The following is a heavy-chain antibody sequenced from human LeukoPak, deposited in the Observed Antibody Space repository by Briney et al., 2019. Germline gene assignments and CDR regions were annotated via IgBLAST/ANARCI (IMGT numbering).Heavy chain of an antibody. CDR1: GGSISSIYFY. Sequence: SETLSLTCTVPGGSISSIYFYWAWIRQPPGKGLEWIGSIYYSGNTYYNPSLKSRVTISVDTSKNQFSLKLSSVTAADTAVYYCARGSSGYFHPFDYWGQGTLVTVSS. J-gene: IGHJ4*02. CDR2: IYYSGNT. V-gene: IGHV4-39*07. D-gene: IGHD3-22*01. CDR3: ARGSSGYFHPFDY.